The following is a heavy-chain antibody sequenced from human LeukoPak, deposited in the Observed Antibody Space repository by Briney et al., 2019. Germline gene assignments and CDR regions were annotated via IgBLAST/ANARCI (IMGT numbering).Heavy chain of an antibody. CDR1: GYTSTSYG. D-gene: IGHD4-17*01. Sequence: GASVKVSCKASGYTSTSYGISWVRQAPGQGLEWMGWISAYNGNTNYAQKLQGRVTMTTDTSTSTAYMELRSLRSDDTAVYYCARGEASTVTLGDWGYWGQGTLVTVSS. CDR2: ISAYNGNT. CDR3: ARGEASTVTLGDWGY. J-gene: IGHJ4*02. V-gene: IGHV1-18*01.